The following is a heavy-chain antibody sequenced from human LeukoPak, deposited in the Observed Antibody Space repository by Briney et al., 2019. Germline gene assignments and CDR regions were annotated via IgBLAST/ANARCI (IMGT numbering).Heavy chain of an antibody. Sequence: GASVKVSCKASGYTFTSYAMNWVRQAPGQGLERMGWINTNTGNPTYAQGFTGRFVFSLDTSVSTAYLQISSLKAEDTAVYYCARGIVLMVYTSPLGYWGQGTLVTVSS. CDR1: GYTFTSYA. CDR3: ARGIVLMVYTSPLGY. CDR2: INTNTGNP. D-gene: IGHD2-8*01. J-gene: IGHJ4*02. V-gene: IGHV7-4-1*02.